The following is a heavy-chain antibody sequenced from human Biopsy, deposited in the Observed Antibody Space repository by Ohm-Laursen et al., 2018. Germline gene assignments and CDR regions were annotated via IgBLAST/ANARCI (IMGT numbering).Heavy chain of an antibody. D-gene: IGHD6-6*01. CDR1: GYSFSTYD. Sequence: ESSVKVSCKASGYSFSTYDVNWVRQARGQGPEWMGWMIPSSGKTGYAQRFQGRVTLTMNTSISTAYMELSGLRSEDTAVYFCARGYSRRVSIFEASIYWFDTWGQGTLVTVSS. CDR2: MIPSSGKT. V-gene: IGHV1-8*01. J-gene: IGHJ5*02. CDR3: ARGYSRRVSIFEASIYWFDT.